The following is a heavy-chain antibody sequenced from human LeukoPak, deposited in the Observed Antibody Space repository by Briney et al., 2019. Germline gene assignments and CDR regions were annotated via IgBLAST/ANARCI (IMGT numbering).Heavy chain of an antibody. D-gene: IGHD2-2*01. CDR1: GYTFTSYD. CDR3: ARGRRSSSSTSRLFDY. Sequence: ASVKVSCKASGYTFTSYDINWVRQATGQGLEWMGWMNPNSGNTGYAQKFQGRITMTRNTSISTAYMELSSLRSEDTAVYYCARGRRSSSSTSRLFDYWGQGTLVTVSS. V-gene: IGHV1-8*01. CDR2: MNPNSGNT. J-gene: IGHJ4*02.